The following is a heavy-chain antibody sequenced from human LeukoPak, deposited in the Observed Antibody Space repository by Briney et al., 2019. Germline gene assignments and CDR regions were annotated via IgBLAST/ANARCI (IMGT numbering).Heavy chain of an antibody. J-gene: IGHJ4*02. CDR2: IYYSGST. V-gene: IGHV4-59*01. D-gene: IGHD3-10*01. Sequence: SETLSLTCTVSGGSISNYYWSWIRQPPGKGLEWIGYIYYSGSTNYNPSLKSRATISVDTSKNQFSLKLNSVTAADTAVYYCARVMVGVRGLHFDDWGQGTLVTVSS. CDR1: GGSISNYY. CDR3: ARVMVGVRGLHFDD.